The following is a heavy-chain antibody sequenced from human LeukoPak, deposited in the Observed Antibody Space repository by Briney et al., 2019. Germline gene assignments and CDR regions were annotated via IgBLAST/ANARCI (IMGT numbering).Heavy chain of an antibody. Sequence: GGSLRLSCAASGFTFSSYWMSWVRQAPGKGLEWVANIKKDGSKTYYVDSVKGRFTVSRDNAKNSLYLQMNSLRAKDTAVYYCARDGAMITFGGVIVTHSYYFDYWGQGTLVTVSS. V-gene: IGHV3-7*01. D-gene: IGHD3-16*02. CDR2: IKKDGSKT. CDR3: ARDGAMITFGGVIVTHSYYFDY. CDR1: GFTFSSYW. J-gene: IGHJ4*02.